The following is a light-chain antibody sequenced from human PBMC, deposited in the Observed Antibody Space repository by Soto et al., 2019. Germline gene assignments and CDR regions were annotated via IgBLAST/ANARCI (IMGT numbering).Light chain of an antibody. Sequence: EIVMTQSPATLSVSPGERATLSCRASQSVSSNLAWYQQKPGQAPRLLIYGASTRVTVVPARFSGSGSGTEFTLTISSLQSGDFAVYYCQQYNNWPPTFGQGTKVDIK. CDR3: QQYNNWPPT. V-gene: IGKV3-15*01. CDR2: GAS. CDR1: QSVSSN. J-gene: IGKJ1*01.